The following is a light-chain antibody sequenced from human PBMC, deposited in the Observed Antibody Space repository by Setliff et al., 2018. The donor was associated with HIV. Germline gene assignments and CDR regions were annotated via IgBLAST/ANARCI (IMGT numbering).Light chain of an antibody. CDR3: QSYDSSLRGYV. V-gene: IGLV1-40*01. Sequence: QSALTQPPSVSGAPGQRVTISCTGSRSNIGAGFDVHWFQRLPGTAPKVVIYGDNYRPSGVPDRISGSKSGTSASLAITGLQAEDEAGYYCQSYDSSLRGYVFGTGTKVTVL. CDR2: GDN. J-gene: IGLJ1*01. CDR1: RSNIGAGFD.